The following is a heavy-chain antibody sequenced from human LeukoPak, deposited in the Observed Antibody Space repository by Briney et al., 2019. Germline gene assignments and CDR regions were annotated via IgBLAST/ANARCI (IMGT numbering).Heavy chain of an antibody. CDR2: ISNSGVST. CDR3: AVNWNVDH. Sequence: GGSLRLSCAASGFTFTSYAMTWVRQAPGKGLEWVSSISNSGVSTYHAGSVKGRFTISRDNSKNTLYLQMNSLRAEDTAVYYCAVNWNVDHWGQGTLVTVSS. D-gene: IGHD1-1*01. J-gene: IGHJ4*02. V-gene: IGHV3-23*01. CDR1: GFTFTSYA.